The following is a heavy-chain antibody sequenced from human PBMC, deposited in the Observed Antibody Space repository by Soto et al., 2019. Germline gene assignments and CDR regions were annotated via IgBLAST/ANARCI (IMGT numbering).Heavy chain of an antibody. Sequence: EVQLLESGGGLVQRGGSLRISCAASGFAFSSYAMSWVRQAPGKGLEWVSAIGTSYGSTYYEASVKGRFTISRDNSKNTLFLQMDSPRAEDTGMYFCARAASCSAGDCYHCGYWGQGALVTVSS. D-gene: IGHD2-15*01. CDR3: ARAASCSAGDCYHCGY. CDR1: GFAFSSYA. J-gene: IGHJ4*02. CDR2: IGTSYGST. V-gene: IGHV3-23*01.